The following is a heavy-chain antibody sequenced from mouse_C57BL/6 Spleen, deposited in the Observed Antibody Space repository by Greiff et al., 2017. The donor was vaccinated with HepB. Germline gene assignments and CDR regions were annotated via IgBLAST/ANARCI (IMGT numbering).Heavy chain of an antibody. Sequence: QVQLQQPGAELVRPGTSVKLSCKASGYTFTSYWMHWVKQRPGQGLEWIGVIDPSDSYTNYNQKFKGKATLTVDTSSSTAYMQLSSLTSEDSAVYYCARGLRYGSSYDYFDYWGQGTTLTVSS. V-gene: IGHV1-59*01. J-gene: IGHJ2*01. CDR2: IDPSDSYT. CDR1: GYTFTSYW. CDR3: ARGLRYGSSYDYFDY. D-gene: IGHD1-1*01.